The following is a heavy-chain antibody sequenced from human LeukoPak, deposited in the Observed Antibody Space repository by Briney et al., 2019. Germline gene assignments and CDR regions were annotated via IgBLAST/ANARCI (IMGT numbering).Heavy chain of an antibody. CDR1: GGSISSGGYY. D-gene: IGHD5-12*01. V-gene: IGHV4-31*03. CDR2: IYYSGST. CDR3: ASSSGYNEYYYYMDV. J-gene: IGHJ6*03. Sequence: SETLSLTCTVSGGSISSGGYYWSWIRQHPGKGLEWIGYIYYSGSTYYNPSLKSRVTISVDTSKNQFSLKLSSVTAADTAVYYCASSSGYNEYYYYMDVWGKGTTVTVSS.